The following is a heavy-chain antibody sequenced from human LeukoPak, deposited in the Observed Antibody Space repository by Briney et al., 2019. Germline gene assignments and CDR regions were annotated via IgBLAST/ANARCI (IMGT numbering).Heavy chain of an antibody. D-gene: IGHD3-22*01. Sequence: PSETLSLTCTVSGGSISGYYWTWIRQPPGKGLEWIGYIYYLGSTNYNPSLQSRVTISVDTSKNQFSLKLRSVTAADTAVYYCARVLGNDSSGYYPFDYWGQGTLVTVSS. CDR3: ARVLGNDSSGYYPFDY. CDR1: GGSISGYY. J-gene: IGHJ4*02. CDR2: IYYLGST. V-gene: IGHV4-59*01.